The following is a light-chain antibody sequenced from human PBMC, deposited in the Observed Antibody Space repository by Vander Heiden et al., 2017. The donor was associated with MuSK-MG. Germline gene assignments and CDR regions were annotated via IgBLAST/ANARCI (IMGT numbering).Light chain of an antibody. CDR2: AAS. CDR3: QQSDSPPIT. V-gene: IGKV1-39*01. Sequence: IQMTQSPSYLSASVGDRVTITCRASQSIHINLNWYQQIPGKAPKLLIYAASSLQSGVPSRFSGSGSGTDFTLTISILQCEDFATYYCQQSDSPPITFGGGTKVEIK. CDR1: QSIHIN. J-gene: IGKJ4*01.